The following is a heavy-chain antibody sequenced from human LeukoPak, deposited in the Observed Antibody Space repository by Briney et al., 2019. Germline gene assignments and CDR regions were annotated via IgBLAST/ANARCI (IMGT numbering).Heavy chain of an antibody. CDR3: ARGLSGCSGGSCLYYYYGMDV. CDR1: GASISSGDYY. Sequence: PSETLSLTCTVSGASISSGDYYWSWIRHHPGKGLEWIGYIFYSGSTYYNPSLKSRVTMSVDTSKNQFSLKLNSVTAADTAVYYCARGLSGCSGGSCLYYYYGMDVWGQGTTVTVSS. V-gene: IGHV4-31*03. J-gene: IGHJ6*02. CDR2: IFYSGST. D-gene: IGHD2-15*01.